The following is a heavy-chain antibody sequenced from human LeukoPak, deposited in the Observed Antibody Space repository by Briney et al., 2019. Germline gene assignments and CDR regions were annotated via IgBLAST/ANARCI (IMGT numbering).Heavy chain of an antibody. V-gene: IGHV4-61*01. J-gene: IGHJ4*02. CDR1: GGSISSSSYY. D-gene: IGHD3-9*01. Sequence: PSETLSLTCTVSGGSISSSSYYWSWIRQPPGKGLEWIGYIYYSGSTNYNPSLKSRVTISVDTSKNQFSLKLSSVTAADTAVYYCARAGYGLGYDILTGYRANYYFDYWGQGTLVTVSS. CDR2: IYYSGST. CDR3: ARAGYGLGYDILTGYRANYYFDY.